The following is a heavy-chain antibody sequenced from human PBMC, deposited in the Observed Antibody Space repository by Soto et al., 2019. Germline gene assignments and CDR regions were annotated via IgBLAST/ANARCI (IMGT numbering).Heavy chain of an antibody. D-gene: IGHD1-26*01. J-gene: IGHJ5*02. V-gene: IGHV4-59*01. CDR2: IYYSGDT. Sequence: PSETLSLTCTVSGGSISSYYWSWIRQPPGKGLEWIGYIYYSGDTNYNPSLKSRVTISIDTSKNLFSLILNSVTAADTALYYCARGSRSRWELLPPVWFDPWGQGTLVTVSS. CDR1: GGSISSYY. CDR3: ARGSRSRWELLPPVWFDP.